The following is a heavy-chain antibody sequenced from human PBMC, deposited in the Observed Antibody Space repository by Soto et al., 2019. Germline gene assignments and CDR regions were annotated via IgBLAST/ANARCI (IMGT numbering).Heavy chain of an antibody. D-gene: IGHD3-3*01. CDR3: ARGFGLRFLEWLSDAFAI. J-gene: IGHJ3*02. Sequence: QVQLVESGGGVVQPGRSLRLSCAASGFTFSSYAMHWVRQAPGKGLEWVAAISYDGSNKYYADSVQGRFTISRDNSKNALYLQMSCLRAEDTAVYYCARGFGLRFLEWLSDAFAIWGNGRMVTVSS. V-gene: IGHV3-30-3*01. CDR2: ISYDGSNK. CDR1: GFTFSSYA.